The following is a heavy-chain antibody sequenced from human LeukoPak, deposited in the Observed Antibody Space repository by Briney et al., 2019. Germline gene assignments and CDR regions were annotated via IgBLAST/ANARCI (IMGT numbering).Heavy chain of an antibody. Sequence: SETLSLTCTVSGHSISTYYWSWIRQPPGKGLEWIAYIYYSGSTNYNPSLESRVTISLDTSENQFSLKLSSVTAADTAVYYCARRVFSSGNAYFDLWGRGTLVTVSS. CDR3: ARRVFSSGNAYFDL. V-gene: IGHV4-59*08. CDR1: GHSISTYY. D-gene: IGHD3-10*01. CDR2: IYYSGST. J-gene: IGHJ2*01.